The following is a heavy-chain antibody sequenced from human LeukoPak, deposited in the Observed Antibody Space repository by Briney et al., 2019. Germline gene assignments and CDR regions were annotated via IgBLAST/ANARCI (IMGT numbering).Heavy chain of an antibody. Sequence: PGGSLRLSCAASGFTFSSYAMSWVRQAPGKGLERVSAISGSGGSTYYADSVKGRFTISRDNSKNTLYLQMNSLRAEDTAVHYCAKRGCSSTSCYAGVPDYWGQGTLVTVSS. CDR1: GFTFSSYA. V-gene: IGHV3-23*01. J-gene: IGHJ4*02. D-gene: IGHD2-2*01. CDR2: ISGSGGST. CDR3: AKRGCSSTSCYAGVPDY.